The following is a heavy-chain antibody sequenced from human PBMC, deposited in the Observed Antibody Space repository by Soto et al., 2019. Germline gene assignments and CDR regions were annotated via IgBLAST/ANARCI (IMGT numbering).Heavy chain of an antibody. Sequence: KASETLLLTCTVADGSISRYYWSWIRQPAGKGLEWIGGIYTRGSTNYNPSLKSRVTMSVDTSKNQFSLKLSSLTAPDTAVYYCARDGSARVMVRGGYYYYYGMDVWGQGTTVTVSS. CDR2: IYTRGST. J-gene: IGHJ6*02. CDR3: ARDGSARVMVRGGYYYYYGMDV. CDR1: DGSISRYY. V-gene: IGHV4-4*07. D-gene: IGHD3-10*01.